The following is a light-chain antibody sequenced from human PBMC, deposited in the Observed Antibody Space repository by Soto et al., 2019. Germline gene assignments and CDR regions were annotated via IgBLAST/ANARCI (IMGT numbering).Light chain of an antibody. V-gene: IGKV3-15*01. J-gene: IGKJ4*01. CDR2: GAS. Sequence: EIVMTQSPATLSVSPGDRVTLSCRASQSVRDNLAWYQQKPGQAPRLLIYGASTRATGIPGRFSGSGSGTEFTLTISSLQSEDFAVYYCQQYNNWPPLTFGGGNKVEIK. CDR1: QSVRDN. CDR3: QQYNNWPPLT.